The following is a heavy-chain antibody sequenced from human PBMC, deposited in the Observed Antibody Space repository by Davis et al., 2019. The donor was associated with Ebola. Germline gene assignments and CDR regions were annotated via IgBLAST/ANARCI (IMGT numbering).Heavy chain of an antibody. Sequence: ASVKVSCKASGYNFANYYVHWVRQAPGQGLEWLGVLNPGSTSTNYAQKFQGRVTMTRDTSTSTVYMELSSLRSEDTAVYYCARDSEESTNYYLTFQYWGQGTLVTVSS. CDR3: ARDSEESTNYYLTFQY. D-gene: IGHD3-10*01. CDR1: GYNFANYY. V-gene: IGHV1-46*01. J-gene: IGHJ4*02. CDR2: LNPGSTST.